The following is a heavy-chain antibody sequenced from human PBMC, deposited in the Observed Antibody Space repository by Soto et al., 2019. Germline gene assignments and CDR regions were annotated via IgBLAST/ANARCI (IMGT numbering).Heavy chain of an antibody. CDR1: GYSFTNYG. D-gene: IGHD6-19*01. CDR3: ARDRGVAPPVAGNTHYYYYMDV. CDR2: ISAYKGNT. Sequence: QDQLVQSGVEVKKPGASVKVSCKASGYSFTNYGITWVRQAPGQGFEWMGWISAYKGNTKYAQKLQGRVTMTTDASTSTAYLELRSLTSDDTAVYYCARDRGVAPPVAGNTHYYYYMDVWGKGTTVTVSS. V-gene: IGHV1-18*01. J-gene: IGHJ6*03.